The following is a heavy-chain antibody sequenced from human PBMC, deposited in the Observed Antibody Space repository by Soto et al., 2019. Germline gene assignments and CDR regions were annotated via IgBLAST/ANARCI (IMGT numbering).Heavy chain of an antibody. CDR3: ARDGTGFDY. D-gene: IGHD1-1*01. CDR1: GGSISSYY. Sequence: PSETLSLTCTVSGGSISSYYWSWIRQPPGKGLEWIGYIYYSGSTNYNPSLKSRVTISVDTSKNQISLKLSSVTAADTAVYYCARDGTGFDYWGQGTLVTVSS. J-gene: IGHJ4*02. CDR2: IYYSGST. V-gene: IGHV4-59*01.